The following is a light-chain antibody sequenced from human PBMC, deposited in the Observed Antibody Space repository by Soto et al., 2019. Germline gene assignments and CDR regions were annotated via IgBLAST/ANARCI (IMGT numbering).Light chain of an antibody. CDR1: SSDVGGYNY. J-gene: IGLJ3*02. V-gene: IGLV2-14*03. CDR3: SSYTTSNTVV. Sequence: QYALTQPASVSGSPGQSIAISCTGTSSDVGGYNYVSWYQRHPGKTPKLIIYDVSNRPSGVSDRFSGSWSGNTASLTISGLQAEDEADYYCSSYTTSNTVVFGGGTKVTVL. CDR2: DVS.